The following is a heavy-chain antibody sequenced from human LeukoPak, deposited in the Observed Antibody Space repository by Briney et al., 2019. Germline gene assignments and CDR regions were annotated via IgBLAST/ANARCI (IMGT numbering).Heavy chain of an antibody. V-gene: IGHV3-30*02. Sequence: GGSLRLSCAASGFTFSSYGMHWVRQAPGKGLEWVAFIRYDGSNKYYADSVKGRFTISRDNSKNTLYLQMNSLRAEDTAVYYCAHLATMVLETYFDYWGQGTLATVSS. CDR3: AHLATMVLETYFDY. CDR1: GFTFSSYG. D-gene: IGHD3-10*01. CDR2: IRYDGSNK. J-gene: IGHJ4*02.